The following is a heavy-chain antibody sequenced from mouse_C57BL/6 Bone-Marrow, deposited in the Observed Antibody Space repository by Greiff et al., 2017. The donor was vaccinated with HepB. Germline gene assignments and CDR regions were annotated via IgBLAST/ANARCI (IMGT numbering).Heavy chain of an antibody. CDR3: TRDYYGSSYDY. CDR1: GFTFSSYA. CDR2: ISSGGDYI. J-gene: IGHJ2*01. V-gene: IGHV5-9-1*02. D-gene: IGHD1-1*01. Sequence: DVHLVESGEGLVKPGGSLKLSCAASGFTFSSYAMSWVRQTPEKRLEWVAYISSGGDYIYYADTVKGRFTISRDNARNTLYLQMSSLKSEDTAMYYCTRDYYGSSYDYWGQGTTLTVSS.